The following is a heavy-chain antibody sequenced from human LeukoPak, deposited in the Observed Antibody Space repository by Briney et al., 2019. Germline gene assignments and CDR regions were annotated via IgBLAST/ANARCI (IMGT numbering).Heavy chain of an antibody. CDR2: ISWNSGSI. Sequence: PGGSLRLSCAASGFTFDDYAMHWVRQAPGKGLEWVSGISWNSGSIGYADSVKGRFTISRDNAKNSLYLQMNSLRAEDTALYYCAKDINAVAGTSPFDYWSQGTLVTVSS. CDR3: AKDINAVAGTSPFDY. D-gene: IGHD6-19*01. J-gene: IGHJ4*02. V-gene: IGHV3-9*01. CDR1: GFTFDDYA.